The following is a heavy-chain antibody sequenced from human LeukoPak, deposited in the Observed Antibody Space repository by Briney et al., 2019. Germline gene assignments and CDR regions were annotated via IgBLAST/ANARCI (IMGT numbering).Heavy chain of an antibody. Sequence: GGSLRLPCAASGFTFSSYAMSWVRQAPGKGLEWVSGISGSGDNTYYADSVKGRFTISRDNSKNTLYVQVNSLGTEDTAAYYCAKGSYYDSSGSFYFDYWGQGTLVTVSS. J-gene: IGHJ4*02. V-gene: IGHV3-23*01. CDR2: ISGSGDNT. D-gene: IGHD3-22*01. CDR3: AKGSYYDSSGSFYFDY. CDR1: GFTFSSYA.